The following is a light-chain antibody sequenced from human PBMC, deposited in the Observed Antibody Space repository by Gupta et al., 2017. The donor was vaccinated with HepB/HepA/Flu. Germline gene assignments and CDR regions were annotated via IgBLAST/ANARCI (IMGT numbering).Light chain of an antibody. CDR1: SSNIGAGNH. CDR3: QSFDNSLRGTV. Sequence: QSVLTQPPSVSGAPGQKIPISCTGRSSNIGAGNHVHWYQQLPGAAPKVLIYGNNNRPSEVPDRFSGSTSGTSASLAITGLQAEDEADYYCQSFDNSLRGTVFGGGTKVAVL. V-gene: IGLV1-40*01. CDR2: GNN. J-gene: IGLJ1*01.